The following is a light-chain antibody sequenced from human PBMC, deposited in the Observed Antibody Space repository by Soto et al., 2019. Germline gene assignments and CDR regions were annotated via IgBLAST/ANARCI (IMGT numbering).Light chain of an antibody. J-gene: IGKJ1*01. V-gene: IGKV1-5*01. CDR2: DAS. CDR3: QQYNSYSGT. CDR1: QSISSW. Sequence: DIQMTQSPSTLSASVGDRVTITCRASQSISSWLAWYQQKPGKAPKLLIYDASSLEGGVTTRFSGSGSGTEFTLTISSLQPDEFATNYCQQYNSYSGTFGQGTKGAIK.